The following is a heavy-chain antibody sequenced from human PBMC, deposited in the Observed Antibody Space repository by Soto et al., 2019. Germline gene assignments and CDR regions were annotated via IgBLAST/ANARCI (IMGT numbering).Heavy chain of an antibody. CDR2: ISYDRSNK. J-gene: IGHJ6*02. Sequence: LRLACEASGFTFSKYGMHWVRQAPGKGLEWVAVISYDRSNKNYADSVRGRFTISRDNSINTLFLQMHSLRAEDTAVYYCAKDRRGGYDWDYYGMDVWGQGTTVTVSS. V-gene: IGHV3-30*18. CDR3: AKDRRGGYDWDYYGMDV. CDR1: GFTFSKYG. D-gene: IGHD5-12*01.